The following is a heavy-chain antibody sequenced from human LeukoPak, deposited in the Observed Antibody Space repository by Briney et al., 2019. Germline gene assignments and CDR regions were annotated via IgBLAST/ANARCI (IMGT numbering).Heavy chain of an antibody. CDR2: IYPGDSDT. V-gene: IGHV5-51*01. J-gene: IGHJ4*02. D-gene: IGHD3-22*01. Sequence: GESLKISCKGSGYSFTSYWIGWVRQMPGKGLEWMGIIYPGDSDTRYSPSFQGQVTISADKSISTAYLQWSSLKASDTAMYYCASGYDSSGSPWLVDYWGQGTLVTVSS. CDR3: ASGYDSSGSPWLVDY. CDR1: GYSFTSYW.